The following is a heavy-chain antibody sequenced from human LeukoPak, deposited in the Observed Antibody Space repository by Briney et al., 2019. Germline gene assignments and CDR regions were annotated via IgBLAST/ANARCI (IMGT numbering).Heavy chain of an antibody. J-gene: IGHJ4*02. V-gene: IGHV1-18*01. CDR2: ISAYNGNT. Sequence: ASVKVSCKASGYTFTSYAVMWVRQARGQSLEWMGWISAYNGNTNYARKFQNRVIMTTDTSTTTAYLELTSLTSDDTAVYYCARRSTGKGGDYWGQRTLIAVSS. D-gene: IGHD1-1*01. CDR1: GYTFTSYA. CDR3: ARRSTGKGGDY.